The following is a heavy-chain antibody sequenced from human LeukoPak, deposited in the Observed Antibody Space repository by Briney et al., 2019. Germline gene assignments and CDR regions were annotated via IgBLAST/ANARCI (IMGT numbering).Heavy chain of an antibody. CDR2: IYYSGST. CDR1: GGSINNYF. Sequence: SETLSLTCTVSGGSINNYFWSWIRQPPGKGLECIAYIYYSGSTNYNPSLKSRVTISVDTSKNQFSLKLSSVTAADTAVYYCARGRGDSSSWYSLRYYYYYMDVWGKGTTVTVSS. D-gene: IGHD6-13*01. J-gene: IGHJ6*03. CDR3: ARGRGDSSSWYSLRYYYYYMDV. V-gene: IGHV4-59*12.